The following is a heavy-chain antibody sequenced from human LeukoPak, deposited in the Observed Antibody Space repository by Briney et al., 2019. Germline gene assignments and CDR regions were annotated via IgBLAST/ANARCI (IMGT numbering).Heavy chain of an antibody. CDR1: GFTFSTYA. Sequence: PGGSLRLSCAASGFTFSTYAMSWVRQAPGKGLEWVSTISGSGGSTYFAASVMGRFTISRGSSKNTLLLQMNSLRAEDTAVYYCASGRLRYFDWLTNFEYWGQGTLVTVSS. CDR2: ISGSGGST. D-gene: IGHD3-9*01. V-gene: IGHV3-23*01. CDR3: ASGRLRYFDWLTNFEY. J-gene: IGHJ4*02.